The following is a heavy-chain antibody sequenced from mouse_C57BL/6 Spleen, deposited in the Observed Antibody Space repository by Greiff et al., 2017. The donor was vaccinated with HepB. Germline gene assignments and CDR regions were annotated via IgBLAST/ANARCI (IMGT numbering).Heavy chain of an antibody. Sequence: QVQLQQSGPELVKPGASVKISCKASGYAFSSSWMNWVKQRPGKGLEWIGRIYPGDGDTNYNGKFKGKATLTADKSSSTAYMQLSSLTSEDSAVYFCARSTVTTGYFDVWGTGTTVTVSS. V-gene: IGHV1-82*01. CDR2: IYPGDGDT. D-gene: IGHD2-2*01. J-gene: IGHJ1*03. CDR3: ARSTVTTGYFDV. CDR1: GYAFSSSW.